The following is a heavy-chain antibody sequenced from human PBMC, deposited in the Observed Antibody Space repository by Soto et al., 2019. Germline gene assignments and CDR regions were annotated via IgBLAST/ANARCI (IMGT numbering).Heavy chain of an antibody. D-gene: IGHD2-15*01. CDR2: ISSSSSTI. Sequence: EVQLVESGGGLVQPGGSLRLSCAASGFTFSSYSMNWVRQAPGKGLEWVSYISSSSSTIYYADSVKGRFTISRDNAKNSLYLQMNSLRAEDTAVYYCARWEDLYCSGGSCYGAYSYYSGQGTLVTVSS. CDR1: GFTFSSYS. J-gene: IGHJ4*02. V-gene: IGHV3-48*01. CDR3: ARWEDLYCSGGSCYGAYSYY.